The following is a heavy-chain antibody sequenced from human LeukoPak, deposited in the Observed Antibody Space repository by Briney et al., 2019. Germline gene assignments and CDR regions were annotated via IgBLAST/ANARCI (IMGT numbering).Heavy chain of an antibody. J-gene: IGHJ4*02. Sequence: ASVKVSCKAFGYTFTGYYMHWVRQAPGQGLEWMGWINPNSGGTNYAQKFQGRVTMTRDTSISTAYMELSRLRSDDTAVYYCASALWFGELYLDYWGQGTLVTVSS. CDR1: GYTFTGYY. V-gene: IGHV1-2*02. CDR3: ASALWFGELYLDY. CDR2: INPNSGGT. D-gene: IGHD3-10*01.